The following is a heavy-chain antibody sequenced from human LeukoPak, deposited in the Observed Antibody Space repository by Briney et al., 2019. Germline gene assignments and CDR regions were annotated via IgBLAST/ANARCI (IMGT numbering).Heavy chain of an antibody. CDR2: IKSKTDGGPT. CDR1: GFTFSNAW. J-gene: IGHJ4*02. CDR3: TTRVGSDPQSVGAPDFDY. D-gene: IGHD1-26*01. V-gene: IGHV3-15*01. Sequence: GGSLRLSCAASGFTFSNAWMSWVRQAPGKGLEWVGRIKSKTDGGPTDYAAPVKGRFTISRDDSKNTLYLQMNSLKTEDTAVYYCTTRVGSDPQSVGAPDFDYWGQGTLVTVSS.